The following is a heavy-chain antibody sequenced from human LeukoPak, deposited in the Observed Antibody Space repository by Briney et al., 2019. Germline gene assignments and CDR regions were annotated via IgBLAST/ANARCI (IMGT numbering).Heavy chain of an antibody. CDR1: GFTFSNYW. CDR2: IKMDGSEE. J-gene: IGHJ4*02. CDR3: ARGHFYHLY. V-gene: IGHV3-7*03. Sequence: GGSLRLSCAASGFTFSNYWMSWVRQAPGKGLEWVANIKMDGSEEYYVDSVKGRFTISRDNAKNSLYLQMNSLIAEDTAVYFCARGHFYHLYWGQGTLVTVSS. D-gene: IGHD3-3*02.